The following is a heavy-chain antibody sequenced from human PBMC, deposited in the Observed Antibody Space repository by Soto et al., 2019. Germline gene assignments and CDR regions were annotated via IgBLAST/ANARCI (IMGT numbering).Heavy chain of an antibody. CDR3: ARGGGVVVPAAMLPDYYYGMDV. CDR1: GGTFSSYT. D-gene: IGHD2-2*01. CDR2: IIPILGIA. V-gene: IGHV1-69*02. Sequence: QVQLVQSGAEVKKPGSSVKVSCKASGGTFSSYTISWVRQAPGQGLEWMGRIIPILGIANYAQKFQGRVTISADKSTSTAYKERSSLSYQDTAVYYCARGGGVVVPAAMLPDYYYGMDVWGQGTTVTASS. J-gene: IGHJ6*02.